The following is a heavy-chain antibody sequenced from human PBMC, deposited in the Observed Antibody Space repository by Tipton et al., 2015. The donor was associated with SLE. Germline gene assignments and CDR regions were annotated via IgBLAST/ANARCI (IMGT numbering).Heavy chain of an antibody. Sequence: TLSLTCTVSGVSINSHYWSWIRQPPGKGLEWIGYIYYTGSTNYNPSLKSRVTISLDTSKKQFSLNLRFVTAAGTAVYYCANTEYVFFNGDFWGQGKPVTVSS. CDR3: ANTEYVFFNGDF. V-gene: IGHV4-59*11. CDR1: GVSINSHY. J-gene: IGHJ4*02. CDR2: IYYTGST. D-gene: IGHD2/OR15-2a*01.